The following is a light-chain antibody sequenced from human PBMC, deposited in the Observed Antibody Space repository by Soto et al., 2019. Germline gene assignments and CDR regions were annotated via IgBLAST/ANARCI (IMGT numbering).Light chain of an antibody. J-gene: IGKJ1*01. Sequence: DIQMTQSPSSLSASVGDRVTITCRASQSISSYLNWYQQKPGEAPKLLIYAASSLQSGVPSRFSGSGSGTDFTLTISSLQPEDFATYYCQQSYSTTRTFXQGTKVDIK. CDR3: QQSYSTTRT. CDR2: AAS. CDR1: QSISSY. V-gene: IGKV1-39*01.